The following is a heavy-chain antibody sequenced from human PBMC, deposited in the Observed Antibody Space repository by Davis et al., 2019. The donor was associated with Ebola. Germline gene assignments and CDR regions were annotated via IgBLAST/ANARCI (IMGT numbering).Heavy chain of an antibody. Sequence: ASVKVSCKASGYTFISYGISWVRQAPGQGLEWMGWISAYNGNTNYAQKLQGRVTMTTDTSTSTAYMELRSLRSDDTAVYYCARAGDIVVVVAAFDFDYWGQGTLVTVSS. J-gene: IGHJ4*02. CDR1: GYTFISYG. CDR2: ISAYNGNT. D-gene: IGHD2-15*01. V-gene: IGHV1-18*01. CDR3: ARAGDIVVVVAAFDFDY.